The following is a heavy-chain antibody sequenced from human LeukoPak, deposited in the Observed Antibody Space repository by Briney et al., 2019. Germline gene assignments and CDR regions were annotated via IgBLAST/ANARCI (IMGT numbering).Heavy chain of an antibody. Sequence: ASVKVSCKASGYTFTSYDINWVRQATGQGLEWMGWMNPNSGNTGYAQKFRGRVTMTRNTSISTAYMELSSLRSEDTAVYYCAREGDVLLWFGELEFDYWGQGTLVTVSS. J-gene: IGHJ4*02. CDR3: AREGDVLLWFGELEFDY. D-gene: IGHD3-10*01. V-gene: IGHV1-8*01. CDR1: GYTFTSYD. CDR2: MNPNSGNT.